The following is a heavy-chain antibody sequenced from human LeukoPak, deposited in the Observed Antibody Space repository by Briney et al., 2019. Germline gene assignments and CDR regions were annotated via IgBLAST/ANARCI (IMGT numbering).Heavy chain of an antibody. Sequence: PSETLSLTCTVSGGSISSSSYYWGWIRQPPGKGLEWIGSIYHSGSTYYNPSLKSRVTISVDTSKNQFSLKLSSVTAADTAVYYCARDKERWLQLAFWYWGQGTLVTVSS. CDR1: GGSISSSSYY. V-gene: IGHV4-39*07. J-gene: IGHJ4*02. CDR2: IYHSGST. CDR3: ARDKERWLQLAFWY. D-gene: IGHD5-24*01.